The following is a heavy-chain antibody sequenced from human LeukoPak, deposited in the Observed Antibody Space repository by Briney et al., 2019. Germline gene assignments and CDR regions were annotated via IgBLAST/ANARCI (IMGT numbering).Heavy chain of an antibody. CDR2: ISYDGSNK. V-gene: IGHV3-30-3*01. CDR3: ARAVSSNYYYGMDV. J-gene: IGHJ6*02. D-gene: IGHD2-2*01. CDR1: GFTFSSYA. Sequence: GGSLRLSCAASGFTFSSYAMHWVRQAPGKGLEWVAVISYDGSNKYYADSVKGRFTISRDNSKNTLYLQMDSLRAEDTAVCYCARAVSSNYYYGMDVWGQGTTVTVSS.